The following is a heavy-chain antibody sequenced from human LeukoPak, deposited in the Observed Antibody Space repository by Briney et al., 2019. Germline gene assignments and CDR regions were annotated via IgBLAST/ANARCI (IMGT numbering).Heavy chain of an antibody. CDR2: ISGSGGST. CDR1: GFTFSSYA. D-gene: IGHD3-3*01. CDR3: AKGVLRFLEWLRRTDDAFDI. V-gene: IGHV3-23*01. J-gene: IGHJ3*02. Sequence: GGSLRLSCAASGFTFSSYAMSWVRPAPGKGLEWVSAISGSGGSTYYADSVKGRFTISRDNSKNTLYLQMNSLSAEDTAVYYCAKGVLRFLEWLRRTDDAFDIWGQGTMVTVSS.